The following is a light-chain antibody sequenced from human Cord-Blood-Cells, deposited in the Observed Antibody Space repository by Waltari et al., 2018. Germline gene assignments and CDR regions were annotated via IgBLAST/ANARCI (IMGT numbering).Light chain of an antibody. CDR1: QSVSSN. Sequence: EIVMTQSPATLSVSPGERATLPCRARQSVSSNLAWYQQKPGQAPRLLIYGASTRATGIPARFSGSGSGTEFTLTISSLQSEDFAVYYCQQYNNWLWTFGQGTKVEIK. J-gene: IGKJ1*01. CDR3: QQYNNWLWT. V-gene: IGKV3-15*01. CDR2: GAS.